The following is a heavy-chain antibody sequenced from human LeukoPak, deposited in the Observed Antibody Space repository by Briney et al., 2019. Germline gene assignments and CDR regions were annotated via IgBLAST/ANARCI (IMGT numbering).Heavy chain of an antibody. V-gene: IGHV3-23*01. J-gene: IGHJ4*02. Sequence: GGSLRLSCAASGFTFSSYAMSWVRQAPGKGLEWVSAISGSGDSTYYGDSVKGRFTISRDNSKNTLYLQMNSLRAEDTAVYYCASVQQLGRYFDYWGQGTLVTVSS. CDR3: ASVQQLGRYFDY. CDR2: ISGSGDST. CDR1: GFTFSSYA. D-gene: IGHD6-13*01.